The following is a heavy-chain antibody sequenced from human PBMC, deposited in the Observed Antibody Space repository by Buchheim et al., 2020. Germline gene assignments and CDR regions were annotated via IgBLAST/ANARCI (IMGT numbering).Heavy chain of an antibody. J-gene: IGHJ6*02. CDR3: ARVRIWGTSNYYGMDI. CDR1: GFTFSIFC. CDR2: INPSGTTI. D-gene: IGHD7-27*01. Sequence: EVQLVESGGGLVQPGGSLRLSCAASGFTFSIFCMNWVRQAPGKGLEWVSYINPSGTTISYADSVRGRFTMSRDTAKSSLYLQMDSLRAEDTAVYYCARVRIWGTSNYYGMDIWGQGTT. V-gene: IGHV3-48*04.